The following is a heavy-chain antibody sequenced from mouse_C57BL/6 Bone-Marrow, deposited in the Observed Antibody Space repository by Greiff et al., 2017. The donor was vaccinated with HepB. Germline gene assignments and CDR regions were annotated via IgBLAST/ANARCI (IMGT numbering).Heavy chain of an antibody. CDR1: GYTFTDYY. V-gene: IGHV1-26*01. D-gene: IGHD2-2*01. J-gene: IGHJ2*01. CDR3: ARAFMVTRDY. Sequence: VQLQQSGPELVKPGASVKISCKASGYTFTDYYMNWVKQSHGKSLEWIGDINPNNGGTSYNQKFKGKATLTVDKSSSTAYMELRSLTSEDSAVYYCARAFMVTRDYWGQGTTLTVSS. CDR2: INPNNGGT.